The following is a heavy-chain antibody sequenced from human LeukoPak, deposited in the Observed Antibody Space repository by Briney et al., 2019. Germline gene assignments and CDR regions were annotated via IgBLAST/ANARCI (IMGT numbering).Heavy chain of an antibody. CDR3: AGHHPRNTVDF. V-gene: IGHV4-61*05. J-gene: IGHJ4*02. CDR1: GGSISSSSYY. CDR2: TSDIGSI. D-gene: IGHD2-8*02. Sequence: SETLSLTCTVSGGSISSSSYYWGWIRQPPGKGLEWIAYTSDIGSINYNPSLKSRVTISLDTSKDQFSLKLSSVTAADTAVYYCAGHHPRNTVDFWGQGTLVTVSS.